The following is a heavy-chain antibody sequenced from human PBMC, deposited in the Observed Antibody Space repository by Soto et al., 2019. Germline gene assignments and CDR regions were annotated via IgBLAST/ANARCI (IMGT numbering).Heavy chain of an antibody. V-gene: IGHV4-4*02. D-gene: IGHD2-2*01. Sequence: QVQLQESGPGLVKPSGTLSLTCAVSSGSISSSNWWSWVRQPPGKGLEWIGEIYHSGSTNYNPSLKSGVTISVDKSKNQFSRKLSSVTAADTAVYYCARVYCSSTSCYGPYYFDYWGQGTLVTVSS. CDR1: SGSISSSNW. CDR3: ARVYCSSTSCYGPYYFDY. CDR2: IYHSGST. J-gene: IGHJ4*02.